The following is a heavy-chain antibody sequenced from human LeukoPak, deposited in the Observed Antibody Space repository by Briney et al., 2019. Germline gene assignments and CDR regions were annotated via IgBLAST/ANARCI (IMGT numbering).Heavy chain of an antibody. D-gene: IGHD6-13*01. CDR2: IIPIFGTA. V-gene: IGHV1-69*13. CDR1: GYTFTGYY. CDR3: ARDLSFTGYSSSWVGYNWFDP. Sequence: SVKVSCKASGYTFTGYYMHWVRQAPGQGLEWMGGIIPIFGTANYAQKFQGRVTITADESTSTAYMELSSLRSEDTAVYYCARDLSFTGYSSSWVGYNWFDPWGQGTLVTVSS. J-gene: IGHJ5*02.